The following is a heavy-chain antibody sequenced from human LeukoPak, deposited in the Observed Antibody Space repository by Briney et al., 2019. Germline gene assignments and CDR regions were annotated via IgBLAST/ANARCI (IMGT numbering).Heavy chain of an antibody. CDR1: GGTFSSYA. J-gene: IGHJ4*02. CDR2: IIPIFGTA. V-gene: IGHV1-69*05. CDR3: ASPKKYSSSSVFAY. D-gene: IGHD6-6*01. Sequence: GASVKVSCKASGGTFSSYAISWVRQAPGQGLEWMGGIIPIFGTANYAQKFQGRVTITTDESTSTAYMELSSLRSEDTAVYYCASPKKYSSSSVFAYWGQGTLVTVSS.